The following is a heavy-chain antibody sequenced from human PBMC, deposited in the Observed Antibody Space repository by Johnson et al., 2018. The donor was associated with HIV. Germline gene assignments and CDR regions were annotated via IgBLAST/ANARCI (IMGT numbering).Heavy chain of an antibody. CDR2: IYSGGVT. CDR1: GFTFSSYA. V-gene: IGHV3-66*02. J-gene: IGHJ3*02. CDR3: ARVSLAYSYGYDAFDI. Sequence: VQLVESGGGVVQPGRSLRLSCAASGFTFSSYAMHWVRQAPGKGLEWVSIIYSGGVTNYADSVKGRFTISRDNSKNTLYLQMNSLRTEDTAVYYCARVSLAYSYGYDAFDIWGQGTMVTVSS. D-gene: IGHD5-18*01.